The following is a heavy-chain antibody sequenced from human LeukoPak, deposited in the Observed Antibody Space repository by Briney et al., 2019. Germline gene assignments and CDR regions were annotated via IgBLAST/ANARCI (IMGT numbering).Heavy chain of an antibody. CDR2: INSNGSAT. CDR3: KRDYGA. J-gene: IGHJ5*02. D-gene: IGHD4/OR15-4a*01. CDR1: GFTFSSYW. Sequence: PGGSLRLSCEASGFTFSSYWMHWVRQAPGKGLMWVSRINSNGSATTYADFVKGRFTISRDNAKNTVYLQMNSLRADDTAIYYCKRDYGAWGQGTLVTVS. V-gene: IGHV3-74*03.